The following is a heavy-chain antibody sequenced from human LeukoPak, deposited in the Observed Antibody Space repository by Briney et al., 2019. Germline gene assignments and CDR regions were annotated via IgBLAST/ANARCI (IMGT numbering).Heavy chain of an antibody. CDR3: ARVPDWNRPAHHHKGAFDI. CDR1: GFTFSSNW. D-gene: IGHD1-1*01. J-gene: IGHJ3*02. CDR2: INTDGSST. V-gene: IGHV3-74*01. Sequence: GGSLRLSCAASGFTFSSNWMHWVRQAPGKGLVWVSRINTDGSSTNYADSVKGRFTISRDNAKNSLYLQMNSLRAEDTAVYYRARVPDWNRPAHHHKGAFDIWGQGTMVTVSS.